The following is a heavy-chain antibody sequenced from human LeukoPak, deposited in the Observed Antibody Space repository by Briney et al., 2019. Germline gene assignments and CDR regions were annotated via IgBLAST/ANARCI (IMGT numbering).Heavy chain of an antibody. J-gene: IGHJ4*02. CDR2: IKPDGSAQ. CDR3: ARASHSGYYY. Sequence: PGGSLRLSCATSGFTFSSNWMSWVRHVPGRGLDWVANIKPDGSAQYYAASVKGRFTVSRDNAKNSLYLQMNSLRVEDTAVYYCARASHSGYYYWGQGTLVTVSS. CDR1: GFTFSSNW. V-gene: IGHV3-7*01. D-gene: IGHD5-12*01.